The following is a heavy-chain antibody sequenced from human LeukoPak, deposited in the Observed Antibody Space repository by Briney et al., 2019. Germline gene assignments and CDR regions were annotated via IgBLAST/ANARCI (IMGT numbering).Heavy chain of an antibody. CDR1: GFTFSSYA. J-gene: IGHJ4*02. CDR2: ISYDGSNK. V-gene: IGHV3-30-3*01. D-gene: IGHD5-24*01. CDR3: ARDQRQLNWFDY. Sequence: GRSLRLSCAASGFTFSSYAMHWVRQAPGKGLEWVAVISYDGSNKYYADSVKGRFTISRDNSKNTLYLQMNSLRAEDTAVYYCARDQRQLNWFDYWGREPWSPSPQ.